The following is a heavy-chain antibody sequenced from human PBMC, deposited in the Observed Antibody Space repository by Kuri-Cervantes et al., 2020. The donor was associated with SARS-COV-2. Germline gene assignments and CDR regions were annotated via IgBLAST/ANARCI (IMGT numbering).Heavy chain of an antibody. CDR1: TFTFSSYA. V-gene: IGHV3-30-3*01. CDR2: ISYDGSSK. Sequence: RESLTLSCPPSTFTFSSYAMHWARQAPDKGREWVALISYDGSSKYYADSVKGRFTISRDNSKNTLYLQMNSLRAEDTAVYYCAREAYYDFWSCYHTRTDYFDYWGQGTVVTVSS. CDR3: AREAYYDFWSCYHTRTDYFDY. J-gene: IGHJ4*01. D-gene: IGHD3-3*01.